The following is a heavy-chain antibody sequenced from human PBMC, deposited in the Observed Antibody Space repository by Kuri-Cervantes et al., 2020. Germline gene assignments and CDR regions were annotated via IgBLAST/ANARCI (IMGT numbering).Heavy chain of an antibody. V-gene: IGHV3-11*01. CDR2: ISSSGTTI. CDR3: AKEVAAARNY. CDR1: GFTFSDYY. J-gene: IGHJ4*02. Sequence: GGSLRLSCAASGFTFSDYYINWIRQAPGRGLEWVSYISSSGTTIFYADSVKGRFTIPRDNAKNSLYLQMNSLRAEDTAVYYCAKEVAAARNYWGQGTLVTVSS. D-gene: IGHD6-13*01.